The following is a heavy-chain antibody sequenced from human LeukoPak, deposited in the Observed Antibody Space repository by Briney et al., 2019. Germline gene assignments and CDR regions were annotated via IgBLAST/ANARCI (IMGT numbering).Heavy chain of an antibody. V-gene: IGHV3-11*04. CDR3: ARNYDFWSGYYRGHHLFDY. CDR1: GFTFSDYY. Sequence: PGGSLRLSCAASGFTFSDYYMSWIRQAPGKGLEWVSYISSSGSTIYYADSVKGRFTISRDNAKNSLYLQMNSLRAEDTAVYYCARNYDFWSGYYRGHHLFDYWGQGTLVTVSS. CDR2: ISSSGSTI. D-gene: IGHD3-3*01. J-gene: IGHJ4*02.